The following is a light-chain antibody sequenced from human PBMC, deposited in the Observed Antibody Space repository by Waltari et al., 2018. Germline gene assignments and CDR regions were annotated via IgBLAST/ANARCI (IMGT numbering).Light chain of an antibody. CDR1: HSISTW. Sequence: DIQMTQSPSTLSASVGVIFTITCRARHSISTWLAWYHQQPGKAPKLLIYEASRLENGVPSRFSGSGSGTEFTLTISSLQPDDFATYCCQQFNTYPIPFGRGTKVDIK. V-gene: IGKV1-5*03. CDR3: QQFNTYPIP. CDR2: EAS. J-gene: IGKJ3*01.